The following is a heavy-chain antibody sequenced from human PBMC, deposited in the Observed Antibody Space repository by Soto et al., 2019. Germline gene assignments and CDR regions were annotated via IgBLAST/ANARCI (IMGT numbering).Heavy chain of an antibody. Sequence: SETLSLTCAVSSDSISSSTWWSWVRQPPGRGLEWIGEIYHSGSTNYNPSLKSRVTFSVDKSKHQFSLNLSSVTAADTAVYYCASSPGSLAGDYWGLGTLVTV. CDR1: SDSISSSTW. D-gene: IGHD2-15*01. CDR3: ASSPGSLAGDY. J-gene: IGHJ4*02. CDR2: IYHSGST. V-gene: IGHV4-4*02.